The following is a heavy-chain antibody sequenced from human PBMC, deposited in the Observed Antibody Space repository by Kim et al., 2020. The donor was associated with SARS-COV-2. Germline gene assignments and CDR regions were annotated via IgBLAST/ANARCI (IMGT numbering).Heavy chain of an antibody. D-gene: IGHD3-10*01. V-gene: IGHV4-34*01. CDR2: INHSGST. CDR1: GGSFSGYY. Sequence: SETLSLTCAVYGGSFSGYYWSWIRQPPGKGLEWIGEINHSGSTNYNPSLKSRVTISVDTSKNQFSLKLSSVTAADTAVYYCARGWYYYGSGRAYYFDYWDQGTLVTVSS. J-gene: IGHJ4*02. CDR3: ARGWYYYGSGRAYYFDY.